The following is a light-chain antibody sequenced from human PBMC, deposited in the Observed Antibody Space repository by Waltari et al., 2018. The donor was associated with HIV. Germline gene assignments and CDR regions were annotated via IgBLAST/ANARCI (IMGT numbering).Light chain of an antibody. J-gene: IGKJ5*01. Sequence: EIVLTQSPDTLSLSPGDRATLYCRASEPIDAYVAWYRQKSGHAPRVLIYDATKRATDIPERFSGSRSGPEFTLTISRLQPEDFTIYYCQQRAKWPITFGQGTRVDVK. CDR3: QQRAKWPIT. CDR1: EPIDAY. V-gene: IGKV3-11*01. CDR2: DAT.